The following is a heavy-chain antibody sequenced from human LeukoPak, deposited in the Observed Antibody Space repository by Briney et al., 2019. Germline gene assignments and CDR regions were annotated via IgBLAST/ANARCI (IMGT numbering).Heavy chain of an antibody. CDR3: AKSSSYYDSRGYYSPDYFDY. CDR2: ISYDGSNK. CDR1: GFTFGSYA. J-gene: IGHJ4*02. D-gene: IGHD3-22*01. Sequence: GGSLRLSCAASGFTFGSYAMHWVRQAPGKGLEWVAVISYDGSNKYYTDSVKGRFTIPRDNSKNTLYLQMNSLRAEDTAVYYCAKSSSYYDSRGYYSPDYFDYWGQGTLVTVSS. V-gene: IGHV3-30*18.